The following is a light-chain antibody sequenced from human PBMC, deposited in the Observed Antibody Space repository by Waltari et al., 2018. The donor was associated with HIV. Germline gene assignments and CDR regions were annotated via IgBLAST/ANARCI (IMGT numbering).Light chain of an antibody. CDR1: QSISDY. CDR2: DAS. CDR3: QQRADWPPLT. V-gene: IGKV3-11*01. Sequence: EIVLTQYPASLSFFPGESATLSCSASQSISDYLAWYQQKPGQAPRLLIYDASNRATGIPARFSGSGSGTDFTLTISSLEPEDFAVYYCQQRADWPPLTFGGGTKVEIK. J-gene: IGKJ4*01.